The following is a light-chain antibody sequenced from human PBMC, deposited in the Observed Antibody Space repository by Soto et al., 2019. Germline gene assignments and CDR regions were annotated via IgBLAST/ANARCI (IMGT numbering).Light chain of an antibody. J-gene: IGKJ2*03. CDR3: QQGCTAPYS. CDR1: QSVSSY. CDR2: ASS. Sequence: DIQMTQSPSSPSASVGDGVTITCRASQSVSSYLDWFHHKPEKPPKLLVSASSTLHSGVSSRFSGSGSGTDFTLTISSLQPEDFATCYCQQGCTAPYSFGQGA. V-gene: IGKV1-39*01.